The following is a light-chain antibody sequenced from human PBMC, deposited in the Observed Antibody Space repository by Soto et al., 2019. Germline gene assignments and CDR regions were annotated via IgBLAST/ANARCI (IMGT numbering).Light chain of an antibody. Sequence: QSVLTQPPSVSGAPGQRVTISCTGSSSNIGAGYDVHWYQQFPGTAPKLLIYGNSNRPSGVPDRFSGSKSGTSASLAITGLHAEDEADYYCQSNDSGLRVVFGGGTKVTVL. J-gene: IGLJ3*02. CDR3: QSNDSGLRVV. CDR1: SSNIGAGYD. CDR2: GNS. V-gene: IGLV1-40*01.